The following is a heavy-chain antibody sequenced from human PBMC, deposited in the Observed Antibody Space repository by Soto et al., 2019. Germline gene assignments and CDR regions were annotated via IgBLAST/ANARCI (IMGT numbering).Heavy chain of an antibody. D-gene: IGHD2-2*01. V-gene: IGHV4-30-4*01. CDR1: GGSISSGDYY. CDR3: AREVVAAPNWFDP. J-gene: IGHJ5*02. CDR2: IYYSGST. Sequence: ASETLSLTCTVSGGSISSGDYYWSWIRQPPGKGLEWIGYIYYSGSTYYNPSLKSRVTISVDTSKNQFSLKLSSVTAADTAVYYCAREVVAAPNWFDPWGQGTLVTVSS.